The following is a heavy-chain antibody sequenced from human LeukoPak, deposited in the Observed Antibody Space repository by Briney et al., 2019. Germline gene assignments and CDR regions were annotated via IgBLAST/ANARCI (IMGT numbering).Heavy chain of an antibody. V-gene: IGHV4-59*01. CDR3: ARSSYSSSWYSHFDY. CDR1: GGSISSYY. J-gene: IGHJ4*02. Sequence: PSETLSLTCTVSGGSISSYYWSWIRQPPGKGLDWIGYIYYSGSTNYNPSLKSRVTISVDTSKNQFSLKLSSVTAADTAVYYCARSSYSSSWYSHFDYWGQGTLVTVSS. D-gene: IGHD6-13*01. CDR2: IYYSGST.